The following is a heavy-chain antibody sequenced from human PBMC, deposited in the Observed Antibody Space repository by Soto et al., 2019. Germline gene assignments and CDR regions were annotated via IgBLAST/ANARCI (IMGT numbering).Heavy chain of an antibody. Sequence: QVQLVQSGAEVKKPGASVKVSCKASGYTFTSYAMHWVRQAPGQRLEWMGWINAGNGNTKYSQKFQGRVTITRDTSASTAYMERSSLRSEDTAVYYCARAQTLRFLEWLLAYWGQGTLVTVSS. CDR3: ARAQTLRFLEWLLAY. V-gene: IGHV1-3*01. CDR2: INAGNGNT. CDR1: GYTFTSYA. J-gene: IGHJ4*02. D-gene: IGHD3-3*01.